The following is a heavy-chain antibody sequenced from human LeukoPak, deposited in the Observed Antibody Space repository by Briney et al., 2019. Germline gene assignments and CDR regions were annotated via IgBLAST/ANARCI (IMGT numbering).Heavy chain of an antibody. CDR1: GFTFSSYW. D-gene: IGHD3-22*01. CDR3: ASQYYYDSSGYYRRDAFDI. Sequence: QPGGSLRLSCAASGFTFSSYWMSWVRQAPGKGLEWVANIKQDGSEKYYVDSVKGRFTISRDNAKNSLYLQMNSLSAEDTAVYYCASQYYYDSSGYYRRDAFDIWGQGTMVTVSS. V-gene: IGHV3-7*01. CDR2: IKQDGSEK. J-gene: IGHJ3*02.